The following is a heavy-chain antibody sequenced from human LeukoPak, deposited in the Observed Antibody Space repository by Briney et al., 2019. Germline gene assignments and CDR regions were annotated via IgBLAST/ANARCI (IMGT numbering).Heavy chain of an antibody. CDR2: INPNSGDT. D-gene: IGHD2-2*01. J-gene: IGHJ4*02. Sequence: ASVKVSCKASGYTFTSYHMHWVRQAPGQGLEWMGRINPNSGDTNYAQKFQGRVAMTRDTSISTAFMELTRLRSDDTAVYYCARDYCSSTSCLFDYWGQGTLVTVSS. CDR1: GYTFTSYH. V-gene: IGHV1-2*06. CDR3: ARDYCSSTSCLFDY.